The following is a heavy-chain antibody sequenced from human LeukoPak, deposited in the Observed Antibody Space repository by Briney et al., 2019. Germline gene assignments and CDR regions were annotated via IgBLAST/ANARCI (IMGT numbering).Heavy chain of an antibody. CDR3: ARDPSSCSSTSCYFY. CDR1: GFTFSSYS. J-gene: IGHJ4*02. D-gene: IGHD2-2*01. Sequence: PGGSLRLSCAASGFTFSSYSMNWVRQAPGKGLEWVSYISSSSSTIYYADSVKGRFTISRDNAKNSLYLQMNSLRDEDTAVYYCARDPSSCSSTSCYFYWGQGTLVTVSS. V-gene: IGHV3-48*02. CDR2: ISSSSSTI.